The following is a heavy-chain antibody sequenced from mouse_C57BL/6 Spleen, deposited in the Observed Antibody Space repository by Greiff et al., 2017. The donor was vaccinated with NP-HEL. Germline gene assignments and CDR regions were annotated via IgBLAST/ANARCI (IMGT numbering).Heavy chain of an antibody. CDR1: GYTFTDYY. Sequence: VQLQESGAELVRPGASVKLSCKASGYTFTDYYINWVKQRPGQGLEWIARIYPGSGNTYYNEKFKGKATLTAEKSSSTAYMQLSSLTSEDSAVYFCASRVTTGTSHYWYFDVWGTGTTVTVSS. J-gene: IGHJ1*03. D-gene: IGHD2-2*01. V-gene: IGHV1-76*01. CDR2: IYPGSGNT. CDR3: ASRVTTGTSHYWYFDV.